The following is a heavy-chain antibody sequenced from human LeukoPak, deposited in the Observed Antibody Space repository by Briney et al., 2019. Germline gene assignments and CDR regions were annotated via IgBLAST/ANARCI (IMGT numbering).Heavy chain of an antibody. CDR2: IYYSGST. Sequence: SETLSLTCTVSGGSISSSSYYWGWIRQPPGKGLEWIGSIYYSGSTYYNLSLKSRVTISVDTSKNQFSLKLSSVTAADTAVYYCARVVVIPAAIWGPHYYMDVWGKGTTVIVSS. D-gene: IGHD2-2*02. J-gene: IGHJ6*03. CDR1: GGSISSSSYY. V-gene: IGHV4-39*01. CDR3: ARVVVIPAAIWGPHYYMDV.